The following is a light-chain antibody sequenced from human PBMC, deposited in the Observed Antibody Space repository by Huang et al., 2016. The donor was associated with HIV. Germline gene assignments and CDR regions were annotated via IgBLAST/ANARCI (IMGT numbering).Light chain of an antibody. CDR2: KAS. J-gene: IGKJ4*01. Sequence: DIQMTQSPSTLSASVGDKVTITCRASQSVANWLAWYQQKAGRAPKLLIYKASSLESGVPSRFSGSGSWTDFTLTISNIQLDDFATYYCQQYNNYSTFGGGTKVEIK. V-gene: IGKV1-5*03. CDR3: QQYNNYST. CDR1: QSVANW.